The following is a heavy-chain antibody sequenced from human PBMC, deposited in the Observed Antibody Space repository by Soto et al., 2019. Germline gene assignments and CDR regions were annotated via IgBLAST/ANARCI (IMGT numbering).Heavy chain of an antibody. D-gene: IGHD5-18*01. V-gene: IGHV1-3*01. CDR1: GYTFTSYA. Sequence: QVQLVQSGAEVKKPGASVKVSCKASGYTFTSYAMHWVRQAPGQRLEWMGWINAGNGNTKYSQKFQGRVSITRDTSASTAYMELSSLRSEDTAVYYCASSIQLWPARGVDYWGQGTLVTVSS. J-gene: IGHJ4*02. CDR3: ASSIQLWPARGVDY. CDR2: INAGNGNT.